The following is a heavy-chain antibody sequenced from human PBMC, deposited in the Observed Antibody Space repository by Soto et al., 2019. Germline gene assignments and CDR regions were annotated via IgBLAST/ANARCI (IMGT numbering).Heavy chain of an antibody. J-gene: IGHJ5*01. CDR1: GGSISSGGYY. D-gene: IGHD6-19*01. Sequence: SETLSLTCTVSGGSISSGGYYWSWIRQHPGKGLEWIGYIYYSGSTYYNPSLKSRVTISVDTSKNQFSLKLSSVTAADTAVYYCAGVDGGTEAPGWLDVDEAGFDAWGQGTLVTVSS. V-gene: IGHV4-31*03. CDR2: IYYSGST. CDR3: AGVDGGTEAPGWLDVDEAGFDA.